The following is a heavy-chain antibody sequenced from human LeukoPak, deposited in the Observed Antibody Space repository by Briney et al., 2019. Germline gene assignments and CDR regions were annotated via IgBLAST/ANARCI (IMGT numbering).Heavy chain of an antibody. CDR3: ARTRYDYVWGSYMDV. CDR2: IYHSGST. Sequence: SETLSPTCTVSGGSISSSVWWSWVRQPPGKGLEWIGEIYHSGSTNYNPSLKSRVTISVDKSKNQFSLKLSSVTAADTAVYYCARTRYDYVWGSYMDVWGKGTTVTVSS. J-gene: IGHJ6*04. CDR1: GGSISSSVW. V-gene: IGHV4-4*02. D-gene: IGHD3-16*01.